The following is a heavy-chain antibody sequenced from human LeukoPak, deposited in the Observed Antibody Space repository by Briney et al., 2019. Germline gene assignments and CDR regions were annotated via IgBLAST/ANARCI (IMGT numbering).Heavy chain of an antibody. CDR2: ISSSSSYI. CDR3: ARDLGHDILTGYYNSDLGY. J-gene: IGHJ4*02. V-gene: IGHV3-21*01. D-gene: IGHD3-9*01. CDR1: GFTFSSYS. Sequence: PGGSLRLSCAASGFTFSSYSMNWVRQAPGKGLEWVSSISSSSSYIYYADSVKGRFTISRDNAKNSLYLQMNSLRAEDTAVYYCARDLGHDILTGYYNSDLGYWGQGTLVTVSS.